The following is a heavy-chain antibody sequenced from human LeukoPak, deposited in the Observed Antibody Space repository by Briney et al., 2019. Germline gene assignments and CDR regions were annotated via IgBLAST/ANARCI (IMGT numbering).Heavy chain of an antibody. Sequence: PGGSLRLSCAASGFTFRNYAMNWVRQAPGKGLEWVSVISHNGDTTRYADSVKGRFTISRDNSKSTLYLQMNSLRADDTAVYYCARRGPASDYYYKGGFDVWGQGTMVTVSS. CDR3: ARRGPASDYYYKGGFDV. CDR2: ISHNGDTT. D-gene: IGHD3-22*01. V-gene: IGHV3-23*01. CDR1: GFTFRNYA. J-gene: IGHJ3*01.